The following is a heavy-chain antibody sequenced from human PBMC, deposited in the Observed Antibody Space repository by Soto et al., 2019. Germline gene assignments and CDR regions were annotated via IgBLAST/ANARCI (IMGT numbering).Heavy chain of an antibody. V-gene: IGHV5-51*01. Sequence: PGESLKISCKGSGYSFFSHWIGWVRQMPGKGLEWVGIIYPADSETRYSPPFQGQVTISVDKSINTAYLQWSSLKASDTAMYYCARRPWLSGYYDYRGQGTLVTVSS. CDR3: ARRPWLSGYYDY. J-gene: IGHJ4*02. CDR2: IYPADSET. CDR1: GYSFFSHW. D-gene: IGHD3-22*01.